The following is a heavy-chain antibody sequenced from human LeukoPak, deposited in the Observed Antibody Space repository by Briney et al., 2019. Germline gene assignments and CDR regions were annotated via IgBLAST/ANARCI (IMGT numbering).Heavy chain of an antibody. Sequence: GGSLGLSCAVSGFTLSTYSMNWVRQAPGKGLEWLSSISSSSSYIYYADSLKGRFTISRDNAKNTLYMQMNSLRAEDTAVYHCARETSGSYYIDCWGQGTLVTVSS. D-gene: IGHD1-26*01. CDR1: GFTLSTYS. V-gene: IGHV3-21*01. J-gene: IGHJ4*02. CDR2: ISSSSSYI. CDR3: ARETSGSYYIDC.